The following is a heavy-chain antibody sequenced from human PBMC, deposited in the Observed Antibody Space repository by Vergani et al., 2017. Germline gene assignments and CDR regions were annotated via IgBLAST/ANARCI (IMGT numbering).Heavy chain of an antibody. CDR2: IFHTGST. D-gene: IGHD4/OR15-4a*01. J-gene: IGHJ3*02. CDR3: ARRSSHYHDANSPRGAFDI. CDR1: NYSIDNTYF. Sequence: QVQLQESGPGLVKPSETLSLTCAVSNYSIDNTYFWGWIRQPPGKGLEWIGDIFHTGSTYYNSSLYRRLTISIDTSKNHFSLKLTSVTAADTAVYFCARRSSHYHDANSPRGAFDIWGQGKMVTVSP. V-gene: IGHV4-38-2*01.